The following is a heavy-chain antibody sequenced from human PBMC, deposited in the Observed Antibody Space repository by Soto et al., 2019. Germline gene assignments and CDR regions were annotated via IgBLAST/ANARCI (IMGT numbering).Heavy chain of an antibody. CDR2: INSDGSST. J-gene: IGHJ4*02. V-gene: IGHV3-74*01. CDR3: ARIAGIAVAGKDFDY. D-gene: IGHD6-19*01. CDR1: GFTFSSYW. Sequence: GGSLRLSCAASGFTFSSYWMYWVRQAPGKGLVWVSRINSDGSSTSYADSVKDRFTISRDNAKNTLYLQMNSLRAEDTAVYYCARIAGIAVAGKDFDYWGQGTLVTVSS.